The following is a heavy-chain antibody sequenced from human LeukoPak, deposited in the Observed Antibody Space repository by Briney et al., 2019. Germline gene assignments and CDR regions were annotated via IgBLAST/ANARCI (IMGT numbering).Heavy chain of an antibody. CDR1: GFTFSTYD. J-gene: IGHJ6*02. CDR2: ISYDGRSK. Sequence: GSLRLSCAASGFTFSTYDIHWVRQAPGKGLEWVAVISYDGRSKYYADSVRGRFTISRDNSENTLYLQMNSLRAEDAALYYCGKDVLAGGLDVWGQGTTVTVSS. CDR3: GKDVLAGGLDV. V-gene: IGHV3-30*04.